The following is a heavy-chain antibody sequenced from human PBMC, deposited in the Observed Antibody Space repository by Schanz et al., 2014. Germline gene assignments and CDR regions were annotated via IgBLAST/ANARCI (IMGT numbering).Heavy chain of an antibody. J-gene: IGHJ4*02. CDR1: GFTFSTFA. Sequence: EVQLVESGGDLVQPGGSLRLSCSASGFTFSTFAMHWVRQAPGKGLEYISAISNNGDSTYYADSVKGRFTISRDNSKNTLFLQMSSLRAEDTAVYYCANNWNLDYWGQGTLVTVSS. V-gene: IGHV3-64D*06. CDR3: ANNWNLDY. CDR2: ISNNGDST. D-gene: IGHD1-20*01.